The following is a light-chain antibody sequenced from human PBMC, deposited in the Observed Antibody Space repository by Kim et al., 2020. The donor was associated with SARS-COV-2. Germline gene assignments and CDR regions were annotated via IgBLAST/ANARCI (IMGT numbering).Light chain of an antibody. CDR2: RNN. CDR3: TTWDDSLSGPV. Sequence: ELTQPPSASGTPGQRVTISCSGSSSNIGSNYVYWYQQLPGTAPKLLIYRNNQRPSGVPDRFSGSKSGTSASLAISGLRSEDEADYYCTTWDDSLSGPVFGGGTQLTVL. J-gene: IGLJ3*02. V-gene: IGLV1-47*01. CDR1: SSNIGSNY.